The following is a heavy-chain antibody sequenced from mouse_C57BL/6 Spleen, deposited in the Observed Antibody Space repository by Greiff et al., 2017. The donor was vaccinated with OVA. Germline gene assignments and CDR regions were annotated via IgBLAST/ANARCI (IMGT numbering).Heavy chain of an antibody. D-gene: IGHD4-1*01. J-gene: IGHJ4*01. CDR1: EYAFPSHD. CDR2: INSDGGST. V-gene: IGHV5-2*01. CDR3: ARHRDWDGMDY. Sequence: EVHLVESGGGLVQPGASLKLSCESNEYAFPSHDMSWVRKTPEKRLELVAAINSDGGSTFYPDTMERRFIISRDNTKKTLYLQMSSLRSEDTALYYCARHRDWDGMDYWGQGTSVTVSS.